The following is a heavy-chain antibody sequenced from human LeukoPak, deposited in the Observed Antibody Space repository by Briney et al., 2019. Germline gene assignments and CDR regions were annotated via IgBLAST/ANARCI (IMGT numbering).Heavy chain of an antibody. D-gene: IGHD1-26*01. CDR1: GFTFSTYS. CDR2: ISSSGTYV. CDR3: ARGPSRWELLNFDY. V-gene: IGHV3-21*01. J-gene: IGHJ4*02. Sequence: GGSLRLSCTASGFTFSTYSMNWVRQAPGKGLEWVSSISSSGTYVYYADSLKGRFTISRDNAKDSLYLQMNSLRAEDTAVYYCARGPSRWELLNFDYWGQGTLVTVSS.